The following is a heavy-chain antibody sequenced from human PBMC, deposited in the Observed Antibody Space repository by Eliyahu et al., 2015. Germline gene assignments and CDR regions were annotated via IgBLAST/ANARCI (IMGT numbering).Heavy chain of an antibody. J-gene: IGHJ4*02. D-gene: IGHD3-22*01. CDR2: IIPIFGTA. Sequence: QVQLVQSGAEVKKPGSSVKVSCKXXXXTXSSYAISWVRQAPGQGLEWMGGIIPIFGTANYAQKFQGRVTITADKSTSTAYMELSSLRSEDTAVYYCARALQDDYYDSSGHYWGQGTLVTVSS. CDR3: ARALQDDYYDSSGHY. V-gene: IGHV1-69*06. CDR1: XXTXSSYA.